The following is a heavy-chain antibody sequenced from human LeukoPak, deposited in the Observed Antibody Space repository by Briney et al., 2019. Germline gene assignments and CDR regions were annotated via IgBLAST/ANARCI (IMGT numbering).Heavy chain of an antibody. CDR1: GGSISSYY. CDR2: IYYSGST. CDR3: ARRAPYSYEWSTLDY. V-gene: IGHV4-59*08. J-gene: IGHJ4*02. D-gene: IGHD5-18*01. Sequence: PSETLSLTCTVSGGSISSYYWSWIRQPPGKGLEWIGYIYYSGSTNYNPSLKSRDTISVDTSKNQFSLKLSSVTAADTAVYYCARRAPYSYEWSTLDYWGQGTLVTVSS.